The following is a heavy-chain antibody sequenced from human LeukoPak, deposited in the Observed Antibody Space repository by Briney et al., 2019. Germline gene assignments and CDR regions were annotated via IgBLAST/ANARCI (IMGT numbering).Heavy chain of an antibody. CDR3: ARTTMVRGTYYMDV. J-gene: IGHJ6*03. D-gene: IGHD3-10*01. CDR1: GCSISSYY. CDR2: IYYSGYT. Sequence: SETLSLTCTVSGCSISSYYWSWIRQPPGKGLEWIGYIYYSGYTNYNPSLKSRVTILVDTSKNQFSLKLSSVTAADTAVYYCARTTMVRGTYYMDVWGKGTTVTTSS. V-gene: IGHV4-59*01.